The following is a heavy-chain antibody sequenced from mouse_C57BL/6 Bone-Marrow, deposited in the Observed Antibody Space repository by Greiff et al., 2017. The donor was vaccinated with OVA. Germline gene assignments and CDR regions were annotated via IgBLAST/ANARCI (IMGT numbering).Heavy chain of an antibody. CDR3: ARDFLYYYGSSYRFAY. CDR1: GYTFTSYG. J-gene: IGHJ3*01. Sequence: QVQLQQSGAELARPGASVKLSCKASGYTFTSYGISWVKQGTGQGLEWIGEIYPRSGNTYYNEKFKGKATLTADKSSSTAYLELRSLTSEDSAVYFCARDFLYYYGSSYRFAYWGQGTLVTVSA. CDR2: IYPRSGNT. D-gene: IGHD1-1*01. V-gene: IGHV1-81*01.